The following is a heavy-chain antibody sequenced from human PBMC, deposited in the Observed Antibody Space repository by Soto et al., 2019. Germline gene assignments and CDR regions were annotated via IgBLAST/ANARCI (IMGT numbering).Heavy chain of an antibody. Sequence: QLQESGPGLVEPSGTLSLTCAVSRGSMSSRDWWCWVRQAPGKGLEWIGETYHSGNTNYNPSLKSRVTLSVDNSKNQFSLTLTSVTAADTGVYYCATWGSTAFDIWGQGTMVTVSS. CDR3: ATWGSTAFDI. CDR1: RGSMSSRDW. D-gene: IGHD3-16*01. CDR2: TYHSGNT. V-gene: IGHV4-4*02. J-gene: IGHJ3*02.